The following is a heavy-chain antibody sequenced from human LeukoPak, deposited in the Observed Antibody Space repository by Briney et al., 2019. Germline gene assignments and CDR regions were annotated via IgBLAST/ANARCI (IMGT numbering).Heavy chain of an antibody. J-gene: IGHJ4*02. V-gene: IGHV3-30-3*01. CDR2: ISYDGSNK. Sequence: GGSLKPSCAASGFTFSSYAMHWVRQAPGKGLEWVAVISYDGSNKYYADSVKGRFTISRDNSKNTLYLQMNSLRAEDTAVYYCARGRTVGLRRLDYWGQGTLVTVSS. CDR3: ARGRTVGLRRLDY. D-gene: IGHD4-17*01. CDR1: GFTFSSYA.